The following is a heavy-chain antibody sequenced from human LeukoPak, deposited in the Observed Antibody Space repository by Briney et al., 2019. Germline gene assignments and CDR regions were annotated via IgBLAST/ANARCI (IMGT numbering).Heavy chain of an antibody. CDR2: IPASGSTT. D-gene: IGHD3-16*02. CDR1: GFNFNSYS. CDR3: ARGDVYRWGFDH. V-gene: IGHV3-48*04. J-gene: IGHJ4*02. Sequence: PGGSLRLSCAASGFNFNSYSLTWVRQAPGKGLEWLAYIPASGSTTFSADSVKGRFTISRDNAKNSVYLQMTSLKADDTAVYYCARGDVYRWGFDHWGRGILVTVSS.